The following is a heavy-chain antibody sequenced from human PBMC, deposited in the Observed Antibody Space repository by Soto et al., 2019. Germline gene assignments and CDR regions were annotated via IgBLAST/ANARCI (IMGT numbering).Heavy chain of an antibody. CDR2: ISSGGRTE. D-gene: IGHD1-7*01. V-gene: IGHV3-48*03. Sequence: EVQLVESGGGLAQPGGSLRLSCAASGITFSSYGMTWVRQAPGKGLEWISYISSGGRTEQYADSVKGRFTISRDNAKNSLYLQMNSLRAEDTAVYYCARVPNLNYGYDAFDIWGQGTMVTVSS. CDR3: ARVPNLNYGYDAFDI. CDR1: GITFSSYG. J-gene: IGHJ3*02.